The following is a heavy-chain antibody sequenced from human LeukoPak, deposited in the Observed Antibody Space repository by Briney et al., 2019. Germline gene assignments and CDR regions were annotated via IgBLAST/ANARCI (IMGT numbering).Heavy chain of an antibody. J-gene: IGHJ3*01. CDR2: IQSDGSYK. D-gene: IGHD3-10*01. Sequence: GGSLRLSCVASGFTFSNYDIHWVRQSPGKGLEWVAFIQSDGSYKYYADSVKGRFAISRDNSKNTLYLQMNSLRAEDTAMYYCAKDKYYYGSGSRDGVDVWGQGTMVIASS. CDR3: AKDKYYYGSGSRDGVDV. V-gene: IGHV3-30*02. CDR1: GFTFSNYD.